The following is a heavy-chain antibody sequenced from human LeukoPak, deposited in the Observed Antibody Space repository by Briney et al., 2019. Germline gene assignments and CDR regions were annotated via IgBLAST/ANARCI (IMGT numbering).Heavy chain of an antibody. Sequence: SETLSLTCIVSGGSISSGGYYWSWIRQHPGKGLEWIGYIYYSGSTYYNPSLKSRVTISVDTSKNQFSLKLSSVTAADTAVYYCARGAVADAFDIWGQGTMVTVSS. CDR3: ARGAVADAFDI. J-gene: IGHJ3*02. CDR1: GGSISSGGYY. D-gene: IGHD6-19*01. CDR2: IYYSGST. V-gene: IGHV4-31*03.